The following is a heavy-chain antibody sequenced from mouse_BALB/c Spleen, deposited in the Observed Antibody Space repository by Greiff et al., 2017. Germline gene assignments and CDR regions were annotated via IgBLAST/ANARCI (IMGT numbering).Heavy chain of an antibody. D-gene: IGHD2-14*01. V-gene: IGHV10-1*02. CDR3: VRQGVRGYFDV. J-gene: IGHJ1*01. Sequence: EVQVVESGGGLVQPKGSLKLSCAASGFTFNTYAMNWVRQAPGKGLEWVARIRSKSNNYATYYADSVKDRFTISRDDSQSMLYLQMNNLKTEDTAMYYCVRQGVRGYFDVWGAGTTVTVSS. CDR2: IRSKSNNYAT. CDR1: GFTFNTYA.